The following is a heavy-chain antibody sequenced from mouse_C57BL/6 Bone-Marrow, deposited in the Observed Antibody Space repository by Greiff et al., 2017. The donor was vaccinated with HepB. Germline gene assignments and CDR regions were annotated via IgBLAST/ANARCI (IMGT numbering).Heavy chain of an antibody. CDR2: IWTGGGT. CDR1: GFSLTSYA. CDR3: ARNSLGYGYADGRLFDY. J-gene: IGHJ2*01. V-gene: IGHV2-9-1*01. Sequence: VQLQQSGPGLVAPSQSLSITCTVSGFSLTSYAISWVRQPPGKGLEWLGVIWTGGGTNYNSALKSRLSISKDNSKSQVFLKMNSLQADDTARYYCARNSLGYGYADGRLFDYWGQGTTLTVSS. D-gene: IGHD2-2*01.